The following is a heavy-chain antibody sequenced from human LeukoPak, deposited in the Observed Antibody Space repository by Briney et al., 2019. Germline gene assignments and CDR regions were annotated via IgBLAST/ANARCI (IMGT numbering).Heavy chain of an antibody. D-gene: IGHD3-16*01. CDR3: ANHINSRGDSHYFDY. V-gene: IGHV4-39*01. J-gene: IGHJ4*02. CDR1: GGSISSSSYY. CDR2: IYYSGST. Sequence: SETLSLTCTVSGGSISSSSYYWGWIRQPPGKGLEWIGSIYYSGSTYYNPSLKSRVTISVDTSKNQFSLKLSSVTAADTAVYYCANHINSRGDSHYFDYWGQGTLVTVSS.